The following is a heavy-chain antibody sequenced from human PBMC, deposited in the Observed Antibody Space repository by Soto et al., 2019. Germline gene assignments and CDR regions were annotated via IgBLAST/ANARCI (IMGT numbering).Heavy chain of an antibody. D-gene: IGHD3-3*01. CDR1: GYSFTSYW. Sequence: PGESLKISCKGSGYSFTSYWISWVRQMPGKGLEWMGRIDPSDSYTNYSPSFQGHVTISADKSISTAYLQWSSLKASDTAMYYCARTLGGDLEWLYISPNWFDPWGQGTLVTVSS. CDR2: IDPSDSYT. J-gene: IGHJ5*02. V-gene: IGHV5-10-1*01. CDR3: ARTLGGDLEWLYISPNWFDP.